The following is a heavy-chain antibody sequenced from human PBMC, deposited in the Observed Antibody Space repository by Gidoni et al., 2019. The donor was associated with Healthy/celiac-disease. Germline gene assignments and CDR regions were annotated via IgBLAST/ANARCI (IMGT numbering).Heavy chain of an antibody. CDR1: GSTFDDYA. J-gene: IGHJ3*02. CDR2: ISWNSGSI. D-gene: IGHD3-3*01. V-gene: IGHV3-9*01. Sequence: EVQLVESGGGLVQPGRSLRLSCAASGSTFDDYAMHWVRQAPGKGLEWVSGISWNSGSIGYADSVKGRFTISRDNAKNSLYLQMNSLRAEDTALYYCAKDLTQPTIFGVAAFDIWGQGTMVTVSS. CDR3: AKDLTQPTIFGVAAFDI.